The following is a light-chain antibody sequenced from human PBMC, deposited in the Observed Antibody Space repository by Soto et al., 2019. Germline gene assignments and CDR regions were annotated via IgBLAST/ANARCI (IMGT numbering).Light chain of an antibody. J-gene: IGLJ3*02. CDR2: NNN. CDR3: AVWDASLDGWV. CDR1: SSNIGSHV. V-gene: IGLV1-44*01. Sequence: QSVLTQPPSASGTPGQRVTISCSGSSSNIGSHVVYWYQQLAGTAPKLLMYNNNQRPSGVPDRFSGSKSGTSASLAISGLQSEDEADYYCAVWDASLDGWVFGGGTQLTVL.